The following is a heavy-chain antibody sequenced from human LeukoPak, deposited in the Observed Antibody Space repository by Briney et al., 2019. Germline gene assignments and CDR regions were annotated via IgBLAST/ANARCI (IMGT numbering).Heavy chain of an antibody. CDR3: ATETIPDGRSYYYMDV. CDR2: ISGGGGST. CDR1: GCTFDDYA. D-gene: IGHD3-3*01. V-gene: IGHV3-43*02. J-gene: IGHJ6*03. Sequence: GGSLRLPCAASGCTFDDYAMDWARQARGKGLEWIPLISGGGGSTYYADSVKGLSTISRDNSKNSLHLPMNSLRTEDTALYYCATETIPDGRSYYYMDVWGKGTTVTASS.